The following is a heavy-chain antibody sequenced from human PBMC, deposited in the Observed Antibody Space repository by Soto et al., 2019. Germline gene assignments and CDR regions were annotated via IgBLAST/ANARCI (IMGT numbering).Heavy chain of an antibody. V-gene: IGHV1-69*12. J-gene: IGHJ3*01. D-gene: IGHD4-17*01. Sequence: QVHLVQSGAEVKKPGSSVKVSCKYSGGTFRTESINWVRQAPGQGLEWMGGRLPLFGTADYAPRSQGRVTITADGATTTAYMELSSLTSQDTSVYFCARGHEYGGNSEAFEVWGQGTMVTVSS. CDR2: RLPLFGTA. CDR1: GGTFRTES. CDR3: ARGHEYGGNSEAFEV.